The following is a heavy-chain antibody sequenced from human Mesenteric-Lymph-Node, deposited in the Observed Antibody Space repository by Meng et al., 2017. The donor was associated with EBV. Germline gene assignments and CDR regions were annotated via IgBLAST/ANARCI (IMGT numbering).Heavy chain of an antibody. CDR3: AASSGWWRLDY. CDR2: ISHSEST. Sequence: HVQLQESGPGLVNSSGTLSLTCAVSSVSVRSGHWWSWFRPPPGKGLEWIGEISHSESTNYTPSLKSRVTISLDKSENQFSLRLTSVTAADTAMYYCAASSGWWRLDYWGQGILVTVSS. D-gene: IGHD6-19*01. V-gene: IGHV4-4*02. J-gene: IGHJ4*02. CDR1: SVSVRSGHW.